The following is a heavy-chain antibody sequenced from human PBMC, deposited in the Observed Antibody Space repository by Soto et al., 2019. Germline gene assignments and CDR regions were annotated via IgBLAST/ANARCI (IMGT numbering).Heavy chain of an antibody. Sequence: SVWVSWKASAYTFPGYAIIWVAQASGQRLEWMGWLNPSSGKTGYAQKIQGRVTMTRNTSISTAYMELSSLRSEDTAVYNCALFITSLLSPLRTHVCGEGTPIAV. D-gene: IGHD3-22*01. J-gene: IGHJ6*02. CDR3: ALFITSLLSPLRTHV. V-gene: IGHV1-8*02. CDR1: AYTFPGYA. CDR2: LNPSSGKT.